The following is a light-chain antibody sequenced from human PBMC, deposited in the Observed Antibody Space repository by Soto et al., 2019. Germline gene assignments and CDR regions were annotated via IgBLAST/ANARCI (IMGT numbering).Light chain of an antibody. CDR3: QQASSFPLT. CDR1: QAFSNW. V-gene: IGKV1-12*01. CDR2: AAT. J-gene: IGKJ4*01. Sequence: DIQMTQSPTSVSASVGDRVTITCRASQAFSNWLTWYQQKPGKAPKLLIYAATTLQRGVPSRFSGSESGPDFTLTISSLQPEDFATYYCQQASSFPLTFGGGTRVDIK.